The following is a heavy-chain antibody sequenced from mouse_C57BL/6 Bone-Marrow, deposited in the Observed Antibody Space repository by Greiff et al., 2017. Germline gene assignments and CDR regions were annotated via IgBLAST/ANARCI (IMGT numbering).Heavy chain of an antibody. D-gene: IGHD2-12*01. J-gene: IGHJ2*01. Sequence: DVQLQESGPVLVKPGASVKMSCKASGYTFTDYYMNWVKQSHGKSLEWIGVINPYNGGTSYNQKFKGKATLTVDKSSSTAYMELNSLTSEDSAVYYCASGGYYTFDYWGQGTTLTVSS. CDR3: ASGGYYTFDY. CDR1: GYTFTDYY. CDR2: INPYNGGT. V-gene: IGHV1-19*01.